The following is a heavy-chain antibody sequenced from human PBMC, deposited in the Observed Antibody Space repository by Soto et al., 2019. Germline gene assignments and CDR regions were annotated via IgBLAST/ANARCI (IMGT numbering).Heavy chain of an antibody. CDR2: ISYDGSNK. V-gene: IGHV3-30-3*01. D-gene: IGHD5-18*01. CDR1: GFTFSSYA. CDR3: AKDRRGYSYGQVDYYYYGMDV. Sequence: PGGSLRLSCAASGFTFSSYAMHWVRQAPGKGLEWVAVISYDGSNKYYADSVKGRFTISRDNSKNTLYLQMNSLRAEDTAVYYCAKDRRGYSYGQVDYYYYGMDVWGQGTTVTVSS. J-gene: IGHJ6*02.